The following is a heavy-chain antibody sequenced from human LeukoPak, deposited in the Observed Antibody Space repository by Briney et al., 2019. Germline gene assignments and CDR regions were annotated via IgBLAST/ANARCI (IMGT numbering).Heavy chain of an antibody. Sequence: GGSLRLSCAASGFTFSSYGMHWVRQAPGKGLEWVAFIRYDGSNKYYADSVKGRLTISRDNSKNTLYLQMNSLRAEDTAVYYCAKDRVIVGATIFDYWGQGTLVTVSS. V-gene: IGHV3-30*02. CDR1: GFTFSSYG. D-gene: IGHD1-26*01. J-gene: IGHJ4*02. CDR3: AKDRVIVGATIFDY. CDR2: IRYDGSNK.